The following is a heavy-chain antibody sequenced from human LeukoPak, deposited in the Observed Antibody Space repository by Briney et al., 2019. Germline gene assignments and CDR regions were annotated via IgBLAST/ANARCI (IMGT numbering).Heavy chain of an antibody. V-gene: IGHV4-34*09. Sequence: PSETLSLTCAVYGGSFSGYYWSWIRQPPGKGLEWIGYIYYSGSTYYNPSLKSRVTISVDTPKNQFSLKLSSVTAADTAVYYCARDNYDILTGPGGAFDIWGQGTMVTVSS. D-gene: IGHD3-9*01. CDR3: ARDNYDILTGPGGAFDI. J-gene: IGHJ3*02. CDR1: GGSFSGYY. CDR2: IYYSGST.